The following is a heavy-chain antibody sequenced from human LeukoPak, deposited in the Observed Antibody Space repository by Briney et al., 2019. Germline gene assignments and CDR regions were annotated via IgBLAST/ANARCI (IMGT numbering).Heavy chain of an antibody. CDR1: GYTFTSYD. D-gene: IGHD3-10*01. Sequence: GASVKVSCRPSGYTFTSYDISWVRQATGQGLEWMGWMNPNSGNTGYAQKFQGRVTMTRNTSISTAYMELSSLRSEDTAVYYCASGGSMVRGVNEDYWGQGPLVTVSS. CDR3: ASGGSMVRGVNEDY. CDR2: MNPNSGNT. V-gene: IGHV1-8*01. J-gene: IGHJ4*02.